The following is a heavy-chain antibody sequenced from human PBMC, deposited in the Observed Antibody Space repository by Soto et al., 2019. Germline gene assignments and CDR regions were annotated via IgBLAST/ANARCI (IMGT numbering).Heavy chain of an antibody. Sequence: QVQLVQSGAEVKKPGASVKVSCKASGYTFTNYDINWVRQATGQGLEWVGWMNPISGDTGYAQNFQGRVTMTRDTPRSTAYLELSSLTSEDTAVYYCARNLYNTGSFDHWGQGTLVTVSS. J-gene: IGHJ4*02. CDR2: MNPISGDT. CDR3: ARNLYNTGSFDH. CDR1: GYTFTNYD. V-gene: IGHV1-8*02. D-gene: IGHD3-10*01.